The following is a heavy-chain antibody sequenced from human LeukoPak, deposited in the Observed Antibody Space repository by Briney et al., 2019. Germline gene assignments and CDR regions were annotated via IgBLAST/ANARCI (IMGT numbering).Heavy chain of an antibody. Sequence: SETLSLTCTVSGGSLTNYYWSWIRQPPGKGLDWIGHIYYSGSTNYNPSLKSRVTISLDTSKNQFSLKGISVTAADTAVYYCARDIGRAGYCSGGSCYSYEAYFDYWGQGTLVTVSS. CDR2: IYYSGST. CDR1: GGSLTNYY. J-gene: IGHJ4*02. V-gene: IGHV4-59*01. CDR3: ARDIGRAGYCSGGSCYSYEAYFDY. D-gene: IGHD2-15*01.